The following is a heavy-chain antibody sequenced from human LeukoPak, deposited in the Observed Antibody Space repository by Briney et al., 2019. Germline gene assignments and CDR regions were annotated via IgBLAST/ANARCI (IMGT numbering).Heavy chain of an antibody. D-gene: IGHD1-1*01. J-gene: IGHJ4*02. V-gene: IGHV3-53*01. CDR1: GVTVSNSY. CDR3: TRYNVGFES. Sequence: GGSLRLSCVVSGVTVSNSYMSWVRQAPGKGLEWVSVIFSDGPTYYADSVKGRFTISRDNAKNSLYLQMNSLKTEDTAVYYCTRYNVGFESWGQGTLVTVSS. CDR2: IFSDGPT.